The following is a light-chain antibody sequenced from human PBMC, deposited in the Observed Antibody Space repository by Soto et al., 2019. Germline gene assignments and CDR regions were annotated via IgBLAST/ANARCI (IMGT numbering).Light chain of an antibody. J-gene: IGLJ2*01. CDR2: EVS. V-gene: IGLV2-8*01. CDR1: SSDVGGYNY. Sequence: QSALTQPPSASGSPGQSVTISCIGTSSDVGGYNYVFWYQHHPGKAPKLMIYEVSQRPSGVPDRFSGSKSGNTASLTVSGLQAEDEADYYCSSYAGSNHVVFGGGTKLTVL. CDR3: SSYAGSNHVV.